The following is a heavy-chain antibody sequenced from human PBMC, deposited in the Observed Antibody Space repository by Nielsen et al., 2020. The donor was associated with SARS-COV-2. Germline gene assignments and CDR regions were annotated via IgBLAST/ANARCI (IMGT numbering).Heavy chain of an antibody. CDR2: IWSDGSTN. Sequence: GESLKISCAASGFTFSSYGMDWVRQAPGKGLEWVAVIWSDGSTNYYADSVKGRFTIASDNSKNTLYLQMNSLRAEDTAVYYCARDSRLYCSSTSCRAHNYYYGMDVWGQGTTVTVSS. D-gene: IGHD2-2*01. J-gene: IGHJ6*02. V-gene: IGHV3-33*01. CDR3: ARDSRLYCSSTSCRAHNYYYGMDV. CDR1: GFTFSSYG.